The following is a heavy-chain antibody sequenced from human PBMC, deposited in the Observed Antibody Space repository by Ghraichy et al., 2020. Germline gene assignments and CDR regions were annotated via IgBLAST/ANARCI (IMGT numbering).Heavy chain of an antibody. CDR1: GFSFSTYS. D-gene: IGHD3-3*01. V-gene: IGHV3-21*01. CDR3: ARREGVASMSDY. Sequence: GSLRLSCAASGFSFSTYSMNWVRQAPGKGLEWVSSISGSAGYIYYADSVRGRFTISRDNAKNLLYLQMNSLRAEDTAIYYCARREGVASMSDYWGQGTLVTVSS. CDR2: ISGSAGYI. J-gene: IGHJ4*02.